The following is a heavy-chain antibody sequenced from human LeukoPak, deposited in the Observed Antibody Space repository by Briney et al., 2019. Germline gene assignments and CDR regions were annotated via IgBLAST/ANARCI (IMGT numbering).Heavy chain of an antibody. CDR3: ARHSKYGSGSFDY. CDR2: IYYSGST. J-gene: IGHJ4*02. D-gene: IGHD3-10*01. V-gene: IGHV4-59*08. Sequence: SETLSLTCTVSGGSISSYYWSWIRQPPGKGLEWIGYIYYSGSTNYNPSLKSRVTISVDTSKNQFSLKLSSVTAADTAVYYCARHSKYGSGSFDYWGQRTLVTVSS. CDR1: GGSISSYY.